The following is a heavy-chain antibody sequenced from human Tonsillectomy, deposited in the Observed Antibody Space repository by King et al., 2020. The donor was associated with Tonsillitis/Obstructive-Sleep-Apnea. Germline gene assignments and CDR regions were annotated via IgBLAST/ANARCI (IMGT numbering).Heavy chain of an antibody. Sequence: QLQESGPGLVEPSETLSLTCTVSGGSISSSSYYWGWIRQPPGKGLEWIGSIYYSGSTYYNPSLKSRVTISVDTSKNQFSLKLSSVTAADTAVYYCARQQYYYYYMNVWGKGTTVTVSS. CDR3: ARQQYYYYYMNV. CDR1: GGSISSSSYY. J-gene: IGHJ6*03. CDR2: IYYSGST. V-gene: IGHV4-39*01.